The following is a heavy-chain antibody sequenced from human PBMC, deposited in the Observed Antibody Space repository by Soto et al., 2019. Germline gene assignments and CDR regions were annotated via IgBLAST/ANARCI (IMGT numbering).Heavy chain of an antibody. CDR3: ARRGSGSYYDY. CDR1: GFTFSSYA. V-gene: IGHV3-23*01. J-gene: IGHJ4*02. Sequence: EVQLLESGGGLVQPGGSLRLSCAASGFTFSSYAMRWVRQAPGKGLEWVSAISGSGGSTYYADSVKGRFTISRDNSKNTLYLQRNSLRAEDTAVYYCARRGSGSYYDYWGQGTLVTVSS. D-gene: IGHD1-26*01. CDR2: ISGSGGST.